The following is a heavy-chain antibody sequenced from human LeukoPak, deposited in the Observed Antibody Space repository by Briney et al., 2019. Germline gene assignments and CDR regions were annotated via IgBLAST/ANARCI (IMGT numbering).Heavy chain of an antibody. D-gene: IGHD2-2*01. Sequence: GGSLRLSCAASGFTVSSNYMSWVRQAPGKGLERVSAISGSGGSTYYADSVKGRFTISRDNSKNTLYLQMNSLRAEDTAVYYCAKGITTSCYDALNIWGQGTMVTVSS. J-gene: IGHJ3*02. CDR3: AKGITTSCYDALNI. CDR1: GFTVSSNY. V-gene: IGHV3-23*01. CDR2: ISGSGGST.